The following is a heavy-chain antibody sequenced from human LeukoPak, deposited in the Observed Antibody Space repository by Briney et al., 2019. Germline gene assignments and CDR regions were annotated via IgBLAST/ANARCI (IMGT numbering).Heavy chain of an antibody. Sequence: GASVKVSCKVSGHTLTELSMHWVRQAPGKGLEWMGGFDPEDGKTIYGQRFQGRVTLTEDTATETAYMELSSLRSEDTAMYYCAIGHRYCDSTSCSTLSGRYWFGPWGQGTVVTVSS. CDR2: FDPEDGKT. V-gene: IGHV1-24*01. D-gene: IGHD2-2*01. J-gene: IGHJ5*02. CDR1: GHTLTELS. CDR3: AIGHRYCDSTSCSTLSGRYWFGP.